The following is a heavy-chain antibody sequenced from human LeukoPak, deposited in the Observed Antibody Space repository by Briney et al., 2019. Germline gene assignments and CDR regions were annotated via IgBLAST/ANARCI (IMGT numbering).Heavy chain of an antibody. CDR1: GYTFTSYY. V-gene: IGHV1-2*02. Sequence: ASVKVSCKASGYTFTSYYMHWVRQAPGQGLERMGWITPHSGGTNYAQKFQGRVTMTRDTSISTAYMELRRLTSDDTAVYYCARGRPAVAGLDAFDIWGQGTMVTVSS. CDR3: ARGRPAVAGLDAFDI. D-gene: IGHD6-19*01. CDR2: ITPHSGGT. J-gene: IGHJ3*02.